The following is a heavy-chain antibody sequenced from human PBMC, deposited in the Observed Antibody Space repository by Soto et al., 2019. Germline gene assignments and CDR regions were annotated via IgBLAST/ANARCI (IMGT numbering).Heavy chain of an antibody. Sequence: SETLSLTFTVSGGSISSYYWSWIRQPAGKGLEWIGRIYTSGSTNYNPSLKSRVTMSVDTSKNQFSLKLSSVTAADTAVYYCARGSSVWLAVTTPSSYFDYWGQGTLVTVSS. D-gene: IGHD3-9*01. J-gene: IGHJ4*02. CDR3: ARGSSVWLAVTTPSSYFDY. CDR1: GGSISSYY. CDR2: IYTSGST. V-gene: IGHV4-4*07.